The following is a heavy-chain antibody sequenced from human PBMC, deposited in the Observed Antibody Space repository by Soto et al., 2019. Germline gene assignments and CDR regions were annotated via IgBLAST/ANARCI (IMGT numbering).Heavy chain of an antibody. CDR3: AHTVGLVVVTSEDEYFQH. CDR2: IYWDDDK. CDR1: GFSLSTSGVG. Sequence: SGPTLVNPTQTLTLTCTFSGFSLSTSGVGVGWIRQPPGKALEWLAVIYWDDDKGYSPSLKNRLTITKDTSKNQVVLTMTNMDPVDTATYYCAHTVGLVVVTSEDEYFQHWGQGTQVSVSS. D-gene: IGHD2-15*01. V-gene: IGHV2-5*02. J-gene: IGHJ1*01.